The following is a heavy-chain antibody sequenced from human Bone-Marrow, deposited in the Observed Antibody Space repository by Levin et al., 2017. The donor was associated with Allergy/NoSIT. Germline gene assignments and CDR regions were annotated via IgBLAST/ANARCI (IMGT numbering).Heavy chain of an antibody. Sequence: SGPTLVKPTQTLTLTCTFSGFSLTTSGVGVAWICQPPGKALDWLAVVYSDDDKRYNPSLKTRLTITKDTSRNQVVLRMTDMDPVDTATYFCARDNNWNYVPYFDYWGQGSLVTVSS. CDR3: ARDNNWNYVPYFDY. CDR1: GFSLTTSGVG. D-gene: IGHD1-7*01. J-gene: IGHJ4*02. CDR2: VYSDDDK. V-gene: IGHV2-5*02.